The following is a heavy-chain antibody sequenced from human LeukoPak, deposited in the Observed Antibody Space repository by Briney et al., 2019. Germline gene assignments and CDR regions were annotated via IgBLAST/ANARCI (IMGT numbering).Heavy chain of an antibody. CDR2: IYYSGST. CDR1: GGSISSSSYY. D-gene: IGHD6-13*01. J-gene: IGHJ4*02. V-gene: IGHV4-61*01. Sequence: SETLSLTCTVSGGSISSSSYYWSWIRQPPGKGLEWIGYIYYSGSTNYNPSLKSRVTISVDTSKNQFSLKLSSVTAADTAVYYCAREKVAAAGFFDYWGQGTLVTVSS. CDR3: AREKVAAAGFFDY.